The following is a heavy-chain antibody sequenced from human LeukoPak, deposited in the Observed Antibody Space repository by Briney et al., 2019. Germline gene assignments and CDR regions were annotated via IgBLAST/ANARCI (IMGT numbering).Heavy chain of an antibody. D-gene: IGHD3-3*01. J-gene: IGHJ5*02. CDR2: IYTSGST. CDR1: GGSISSGSYY. Sequence: SQTLSLTCTVSGGSISSGSYYWSWIRQPAGKGVEWIGRIYTSGSTNYNPSLKSRVTISVDTSKNQFSLKLSSVTAADTAVYYCARGSDWFDPWGQGTLVTVSS. V-gene: IGHV4-61*02. CDR3: ARGSDWFDP.